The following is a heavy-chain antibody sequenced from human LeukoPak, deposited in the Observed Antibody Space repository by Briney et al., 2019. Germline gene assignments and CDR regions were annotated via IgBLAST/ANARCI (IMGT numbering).Heavy chain of an antibody. CDR2: IYYSGST. CDR1: GGSISSYY. CDR3: ARLGGAYGEYVHFNY. V-gene: IGHV4-59*01. J-gene: IGHJ4*02. Sequence: SETLSLTCTVSGGSISSYYWSWIRRPPGKGLEWIGYIYYSGSTNYNPSLKSRVTISVDTSKNQFSLKLSSVTAADTAVYYCARLGGAYGEYVHFNYWGQGTLVTVS. D-gene: IGHD4-17*01.